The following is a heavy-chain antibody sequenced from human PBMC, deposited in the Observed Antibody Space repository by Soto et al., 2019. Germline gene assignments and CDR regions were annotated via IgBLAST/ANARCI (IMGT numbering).Heavy chain of an antibody. CDR2: IIPIFGTA. D-gene: IGHD5-18*01. CDR1: GGTFSSYA. Sequence: SVKVSCKASGGTFSSYAISWVRQAPGQGLEWMGGIIPIFGTANYAQKLQGRVTITADKSTSTAYMELSSLRSEDTAVYYCARGKYSYGRHYYYYGMDVWGQGTTVTVSS. CDR3: ARGKYSYGRHYYYYGMDV. J-gene: IGHJ6*02. V-gene: IGHV1-69*06.